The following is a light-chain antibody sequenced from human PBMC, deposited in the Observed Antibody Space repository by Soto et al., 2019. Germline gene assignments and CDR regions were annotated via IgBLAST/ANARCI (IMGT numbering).Light chain of an antibody. CDR2: EVT. CDR1: GSDVGGYDY. V-gene: IGLV2-14*01. CDR3: SSYTSSSTYV. Sequence: QSALTQPASVSGSPGQSITISCTGTGSDVGGYDYVSWYQHHPGKAPKVMIYEVTNRPSGVSNRFSGSKSGNTASLTISGXLAEDEADYYCSSYTSSSTYVFGTGTKVTV. J-gene: IGLJ1*01.